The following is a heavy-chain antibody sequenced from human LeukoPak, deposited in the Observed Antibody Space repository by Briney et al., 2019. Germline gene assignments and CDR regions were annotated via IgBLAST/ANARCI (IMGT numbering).Heavy chain of an antibody. Sequence: GGSLRLSCAASGFTFSSYAMSWVRQAPGKGLEWVSALSGSGGSTYYADSVKGRFTISRDNSKNTLYLQMNRLRAEDTAIYYCAKDRAYAFDYWGQGTLVTVSS. CDR3: AKDRAYAFDY. CDR1: GFTFSSYA. CDR2: LSGSGGST. J-gene: IGHJ4*02. V-gene: IGHV3-23*01. D-gene: IGHD5-12*01.